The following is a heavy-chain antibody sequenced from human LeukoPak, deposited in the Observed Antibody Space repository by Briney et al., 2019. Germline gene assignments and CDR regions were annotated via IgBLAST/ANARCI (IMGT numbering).Heavy chain of an antibody. D-gene: IGHD1-26*01. CDR1: GFTFSSYA. Sequence: GGSLRLSCAASGFTFSSYAISWVRQAPGKGLEWVSAISGSGGSTYYADSVKGRFTISRDNSKNTLYLQMNSLRAEDTAVYYCAKDIGPDSGSYDYWGQGTLVTVSS. J-gene: IGHJ4*02. V-gene: IGHV3-23*01. CDR3: AKDIGPDSGSYDY. CDR2: ISGSGGST.